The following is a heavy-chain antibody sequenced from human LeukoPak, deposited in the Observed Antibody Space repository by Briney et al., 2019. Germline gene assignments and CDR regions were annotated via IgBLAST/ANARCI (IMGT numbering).Heavy chain of an antibody. J-gene: IGHJ4*02. CDR1: GFTFSSYT. Sequence: GGSLRLSCAASGFTFSSYTMNWVRQAPGKGLEWVSSISGSSRHKYYADSVKGRFTISRDNAKNSLYLQMNSLRAEDTAVHYCARTANFAAGYYIDYWGQGTPVTVSS. D-gene: IGHD6-13*01. V-gene: IGHV3-21*01. CDR2: ISGSSRHK. CDR3: ARTANFAAGYYIDY.